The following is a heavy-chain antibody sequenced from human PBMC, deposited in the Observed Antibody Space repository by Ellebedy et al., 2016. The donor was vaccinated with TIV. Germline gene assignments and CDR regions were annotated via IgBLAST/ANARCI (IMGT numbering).Heavy chain of an antibody. D-gene: IGHD6-13*01. CDR3: ARGGVSAAGSVFFDY. J-gene: IGHJ4*02. V-gene: IGHV3-74*03. CDR2: TNTDGSDT. Sequence: PGGSLRLSCAAPGFTFSSYAMSWVRQAPGKGLVWVSRTNTDGSDTTCVASVKGRFTISRDNAKNTVYLEMHSLRVEDTAVYYCARGGVSAAGSVFFDYWGQGVLVTVSS. CDR1: GFTFSSYA.